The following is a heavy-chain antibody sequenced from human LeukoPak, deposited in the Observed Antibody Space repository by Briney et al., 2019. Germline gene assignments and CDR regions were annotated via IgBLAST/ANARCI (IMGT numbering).Heavy chain of an antibody. D-gene: IGHD2-2*01. CDR3: ARVERYCGSNTCYGIHWFDP. Sequence: GASVKVSCKASGYTFTNNAIHWVRQAPGQSLEWMGWITAGNGDTKYSQKFQGRVILTRDTSASTAYMELSSLTSEDTAVYYCARVERYCGSNTCYGIHWFDPWGQGTLVTVSS. V-gene: IGHV1-3*01. J-gene: IGHJ5*02. CDR2: ITAGNGDT. CDR1: GYTFTNNA.